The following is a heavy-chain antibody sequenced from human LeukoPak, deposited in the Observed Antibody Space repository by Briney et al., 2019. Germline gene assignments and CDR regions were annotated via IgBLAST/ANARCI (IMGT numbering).Heavy chain of an antibody. V-gene: IGHV3-53*01. CDR3: ARGDHYGSGYFYY. CDR2: IYSGGST. J-gene: IGHJ4*02. D-gene: IGHD3-10*01. CDR1: GFTVSSNY. Sequence: SGGSLRLSCAASGFTVSSNYMSSVRQAPGKGLEWVSVIYSGGSTYYADSVKGRFTISRDNSKNTLYLQMNSLRAEDTAVDYCARGDHYGSGYFYYWGQGTLVTVSS.